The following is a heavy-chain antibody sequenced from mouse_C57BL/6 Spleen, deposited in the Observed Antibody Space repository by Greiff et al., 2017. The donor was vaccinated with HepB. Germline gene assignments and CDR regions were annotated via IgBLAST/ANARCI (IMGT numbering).Heavy chain of an antibody. J-gene: IGHJ4*01. CDR2: IYPRSGNT. V-gene: IGHV1-81*01. CDR3: ARTLRNYAMDY. D-gene: IGHD1-1*01. CDR1: GYTFTSYG. Sequence: VKLMESGAELARPGASVKLSCKASGYTFTSYGISWVKQRTGQGLEWIGEIYPRSGNTYYNEKFKGKATLTADKSSSTAYMELRSLTSEDSAVYFCARTLRNYAMDYWGQGTSVTVSS.